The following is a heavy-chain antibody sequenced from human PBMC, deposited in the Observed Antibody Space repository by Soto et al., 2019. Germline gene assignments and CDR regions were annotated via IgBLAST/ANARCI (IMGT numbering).Heavy chain of an antibody. CDR1: GGSFSGYY. CDR3: ARGSSSSSSSGWFDP. CDR2: INHSGST. Sequence: QVQLQQWGAGLLKPSETLSLTCAVYGGSFSGYYWSWIRQPPGKGLEWIGEINHSGSTNYNPSLKRRVTISVDTSKNQFSLKLSSVTAADTAVYYCARGSSSSSSSGWFDPWGQGTLVTVSS. J-gene: IGHJ5*02. D-gene: IGHD6-6*01. V-gene: IGHV4-34*01.